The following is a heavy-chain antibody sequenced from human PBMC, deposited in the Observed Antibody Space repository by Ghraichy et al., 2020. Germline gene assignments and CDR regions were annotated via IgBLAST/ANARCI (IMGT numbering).Heavy chain of an antibody. CDR3: ARGVQDGGLFDY. Sequence: GGSLRLSCAASGFTFSSYSMNWVRQAPGKGLEWVSYISSSSSTKYYADSVKGRFTISRDNAKNSLYLQMNSLRDEDTAVYYCARGVQDGGLFDYWGQGTLVTVSS. CDR2: ISSSSSTK. J-gene: IGHJ4*02. D-gene: IGHD2-15*01. CDR1: GFTFSSYS. V-gene: IGHV3-48*02.